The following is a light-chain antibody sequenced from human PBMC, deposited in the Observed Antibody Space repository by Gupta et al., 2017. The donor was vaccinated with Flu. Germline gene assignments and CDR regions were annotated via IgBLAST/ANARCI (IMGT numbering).Light chain of an antibody. Sequence: SITISCSGGTSDIGTFNLVSWYQQQPGKAPKLLVYEVNSRPRGVANRFSCSKSGNTASLTISGLQEEDEADYYCCSDAHSSSLVFGGGTKLTVL. J-gene: IGLJ2*01. CDR3: CSDAHSSSLV. CDR2: EVN. CDR1: TSDIGTFNL. V-gene: IGLV2-23*02.